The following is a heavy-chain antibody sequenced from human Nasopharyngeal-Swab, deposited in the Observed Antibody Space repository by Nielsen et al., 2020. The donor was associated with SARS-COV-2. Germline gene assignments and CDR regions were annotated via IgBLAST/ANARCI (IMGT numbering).Heavy chain of an antibody. J-gene: IGHJ4*02. D-gene: IGHD6-13*01. V-gene: IGHV4-39*01. CDR2: IYYSGST. Sequence: RQAPGKGLEWFGSIYYSGSTYYNPSLKSRVTISVDTSKNQFSLKLSSATAADTAVYYCARWKGIAAAWDYWGQGTLVTVSS. CDR3: ARWKGIAAAWDY.